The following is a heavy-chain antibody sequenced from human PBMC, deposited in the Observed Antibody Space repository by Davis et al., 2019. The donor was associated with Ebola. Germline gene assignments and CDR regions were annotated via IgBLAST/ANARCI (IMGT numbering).Heavy chain of an antibody. D-gene: IGHD5-12*01. CDR2: INYSGRT. V-gene: IGHV4-34*01. Sequence: SETLSLTCDLLGGSSSTYYWTWIRQAPGKGLEWIGEINYSGRTNYNPSLKSRVTISVDTSKNQFSLKLSSVTAADTAVYYCARLFIVATNFDYWGQGTLVTVSS. CDR1: GGSSSTYY. J-gene: IGHJ4*02. CDR3: ARLFIVATNFDY.